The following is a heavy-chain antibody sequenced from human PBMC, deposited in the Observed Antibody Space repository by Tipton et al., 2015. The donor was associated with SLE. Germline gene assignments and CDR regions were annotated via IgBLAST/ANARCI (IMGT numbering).Heavy chain of an antibody. CDR1: GGSISSYY. V-gene: IGHV4-59*01. CDR3: ARDRFHGWFDP. J-gene: IGHJ5*02. CDR2: IYYSGST. Sequence: TLSLTCTVSGGSISSYYWSWIRQPPGKGLEWIGYIYYSGSTNYNPSLKSRVTISVDTSKNQFSLKLSSVTAADTAVYYCARDRFHGWFDPWGQGTLVTVSS.